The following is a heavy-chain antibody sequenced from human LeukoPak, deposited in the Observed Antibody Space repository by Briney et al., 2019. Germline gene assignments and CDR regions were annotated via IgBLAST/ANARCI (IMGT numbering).Heavy chain of an antibody. Sequence: SETLSLTCTVSGGSISSYWWNWIRQPAGKGLEWIGRIYSSGSSNYNFALESRVTISVDKLKNQFSLKLSSVTAADTAVYYCARDSADILTGFFEQWGQGTLVTVSS. CDR1: GGSISSYW. CDR3: ARDSADILTGFFEQ. V-gene: IGHV4-4*07. CDR2: IYSSGSS. D-gene: IGHD3-9*01. J-gene: IGHJ4*02.